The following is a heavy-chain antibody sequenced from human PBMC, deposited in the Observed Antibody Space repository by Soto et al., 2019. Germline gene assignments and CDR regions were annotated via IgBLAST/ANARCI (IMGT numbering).Heavy chain of an antibody. V-gene: IGHV3-23*01. J-gene: IGHJ4*02. CDR2: ISGGGGST. CDR3: AKDPRIAVAGTYGY. Sequence: GGSLRLSCAASGFTFSSYAMSWVRQAPGKGLEWVSAISGGGGSTYYADSVKGRFTISRDNSKNTLYLQMNSLRAEDTAVYYCAKDPRIAVAGTYGYWGQGTLVTVSS. D-gene: IGHD6-19*01. CDR1: GFTFSSYA.